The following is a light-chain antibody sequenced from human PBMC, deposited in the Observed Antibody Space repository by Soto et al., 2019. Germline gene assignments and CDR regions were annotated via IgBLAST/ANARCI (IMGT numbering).Light chain of an antibody. CDR3: CSYAGSYTLVV. CDR1: SSDVGAYNY. J-gene: IGLJ2*01. V-gene: IGLV2-11*01. Sequence: QSALTQPRSVSGSPGQSVTISCTGTSSDVGAYNYVSWYQQHPGKAPKLMIYDVSKRPSGVPDRFSGSKSGNTASLTISGLQAEDEADYYCCSYAGSYTLVVFGGGTKVTVL. CDR2: DVS.